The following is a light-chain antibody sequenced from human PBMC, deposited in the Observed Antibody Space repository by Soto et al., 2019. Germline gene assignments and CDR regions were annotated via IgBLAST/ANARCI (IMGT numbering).Light chain of an antibody. V-gene: IGLV2-14*01. CDR3: SAYTSSDTGV. J-gene: IGLJ1*01. Sequence: QSALTQPAPVSGSPGQSITISCTGSSSDVGGYNYVSWYQQHPGKAPKLMIYEVNYRPSGVSNRFSGSKSGNTASLTISGLQAEDEADYYCSAYTSSDTGVFGTGTKLTVL. CDR1: SSDVGGYNY. CDR2: EVN.